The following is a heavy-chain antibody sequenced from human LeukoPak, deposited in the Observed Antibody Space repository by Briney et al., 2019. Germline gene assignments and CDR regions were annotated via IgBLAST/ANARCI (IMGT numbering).Heavy chain of an antibody. J-gene: IGHJ4*02. CDR1: GFTFSRSW. D-gene: IGHD2-15*01. CDR2: ISGDGTSI. V-gene: IGHV3-74*01. Sequence: PGRSLRLSCAASGFTFSRSWIHWVRQAPGKGLVWVSRISGDGTSISYADSVRGRFTSSRDNAKSTVYLQMNSLRVEDTAVYYCVRDFHCSGGTCPLFDYWGQGTLVTVSS. CDR3: VRDFHCSGGTCPLFDY.